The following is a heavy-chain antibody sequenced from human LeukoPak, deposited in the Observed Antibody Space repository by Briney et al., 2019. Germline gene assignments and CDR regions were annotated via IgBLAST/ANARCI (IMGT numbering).Heavy chain of an antibody. CDR2: ISHSGST. CDR1: GGSISSYY. Sequence: SETLSLTCTVSGGSISSYYWSWIRQPPGKGLEWIGEISHSGSTNYNPSLKSRVTISVDKSKKQFSLKLTSVTVADTAVYFCARASSHCSSTSCYDWFDPWGQGTLVTVSS. CDR3: ARASSHCSSTSCYDWFDP. D-gene: IGHD2-2*01. V-gene: IGHV4-59*12. J-gene: IGHJ5*02.